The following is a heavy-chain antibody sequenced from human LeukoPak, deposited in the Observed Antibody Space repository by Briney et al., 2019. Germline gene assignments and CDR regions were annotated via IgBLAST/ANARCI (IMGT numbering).Heavy chain of an antibody. D-gene: IGHD3-22*01. Sequence: SETLSLTCTVSGGSISSDLYYWGWIRQSPGMGLEWIGSIYYSGSTYYNPSLKSRVTISVDTSTNQFSLKLSSVTAADTALYFCARVSAFKSRDYYHGGNGMDVWGRGTTVTVSS. J-gene: IGHJ6*02. CDR3: ARVSAFKSRDYYHGGNGMDV. CDR1: GGSISSDLYY. CDR2: IYYSGST. V-gene: IGHV4-39*07.